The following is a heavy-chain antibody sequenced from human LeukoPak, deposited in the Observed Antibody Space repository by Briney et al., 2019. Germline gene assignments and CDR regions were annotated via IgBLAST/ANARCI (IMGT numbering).Heavy chain of an antibody. CDR3: ARGGPDFDY. Sequence: GGSLRLSCAVSGFIVSNNYMSWVRQAPGKGLEWLSVLYTGGNTSYADSVRGPFTISRDNSKNTLYLHMDSLGAEDTAVYYCARGGPDFDYWGQGTLVIVSS. V-gene: IGHV3-53*01. CDR2: LYTGGNT. CDR1: GFIVSNNY. J-gene: IGHJ4*02. D-gene: IGHD3-16*01.